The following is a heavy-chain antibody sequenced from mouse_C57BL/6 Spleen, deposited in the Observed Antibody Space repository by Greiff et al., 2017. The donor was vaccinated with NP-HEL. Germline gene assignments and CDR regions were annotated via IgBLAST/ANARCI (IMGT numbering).Heavy chain of an antibody. CDR1: GYTFTSYW. Sequence: QVQLQQPGAELVRPGSSVKLSCKASGYTFTSYWMDWVKQRPGQGLEWIGNIYPSDSETHYNQKFKDKATLTVDKSSSTAYMQLSSLTAEDSAVYYCAREGREAYFDYWGQGTTLTVSS. J-gene: IGHJ2*01. V-gene: IGHV1-61*01. CDR3: AREGREAYFDY. CDR2: IYPSDSET.